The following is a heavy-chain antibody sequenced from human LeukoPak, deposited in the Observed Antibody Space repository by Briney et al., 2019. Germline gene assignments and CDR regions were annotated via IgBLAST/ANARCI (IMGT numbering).Heavy chain of an antibody. CDR2: ISSSSSTI. D-gene: IGHD2-21*02. CDR3: ARGAYCGGDCYFRFGY. CDR1: GFTFSSYS. V-gene: IGHV3-48*02. J-gene: IGHJ4*02. Sequence: PGGSLRLSCAASGFTFSSYSMNWVRQAPGKGLEWVSYISSSSSTIYYADSVKGRFTISRDNAKNSLYLQMNSLRDEDTAVYYCARGAYCGGDCYFRFGYWGQGTLVTVSS.